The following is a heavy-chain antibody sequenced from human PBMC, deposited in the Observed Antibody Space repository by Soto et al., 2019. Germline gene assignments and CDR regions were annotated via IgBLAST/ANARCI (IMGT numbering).Heavy chain of an antibody. CDR2: IISIFGIT. Sequence: QAQLMQSGAEVKEPGSSVKVSCKASGGTFSGYAISWVRQAPGQGLEWLGGIISIFGITNYAQKLQNRLTIAADESSATVYMDLTSLTSDSAAIYYYSRNPRSTTATTAFADFQHWGQGTLVSLSP. CDR3: SRNPRSTTATTAFADFQH. D-gene: IGHD3-16*01. J-gene: IGHJ1*01. CDR1: GGTFSGYA. V-gene: IGHV1-69*01.